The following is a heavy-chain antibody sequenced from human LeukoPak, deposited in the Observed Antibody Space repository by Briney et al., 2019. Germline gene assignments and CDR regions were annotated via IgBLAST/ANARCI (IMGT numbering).Heavy chain of an antibody. CDR2: ISAYNGNT. CDR1: GYTFTSYG. J-gene: IGHJ4*02. Sequence: GASVKVSCKASGYTFTSYGISWVRQAPGQGLEWMGWISAYNGNTNYAQNLQGRVTTTTDTSTSTAYMELRSLRSDDTAVYYCARDSDVDTAMAPDYWGQGTLVTVSS. D-gene: IGHD5-18*01. V-gene: IGHV1-18*01. CDR3: ARDSDVDTAMAPDY.